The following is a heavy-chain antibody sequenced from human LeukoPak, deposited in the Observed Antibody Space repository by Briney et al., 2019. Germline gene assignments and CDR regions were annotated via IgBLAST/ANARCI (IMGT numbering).Heavy chain of an antibody. Sequence: ASVKVSCKASGYTFTRYDINWVRQATGQGLEWMGWMNPISSNTDYAHKFQGRVTMTRNTSLSTAHTELRSRRSGDTAVYYCARGEGLSSVWGTIYYYYLDVWGKGTTVTVSS. CDR1: GYTFTRYD. CDR2: MNPISSNT. J-gene: IGHJ6*03. CDR3: ARGEGLSSVWGTIYYYYLDV. V-gene: IGHV1-8*01. D-gene: IGHD3-16*01.